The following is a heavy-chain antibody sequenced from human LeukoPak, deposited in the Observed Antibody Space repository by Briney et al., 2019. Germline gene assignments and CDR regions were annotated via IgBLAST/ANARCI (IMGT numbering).Heavy chain of an antibody. J-gene: IGHJ6*02. D-gene: IGHD3-22*01. CDR1: GGSISSYY. V-gene: IGHV4-59*08. Sequence: SETLSLTCTVSGGSISSYYWSWIRQPPGKGLEWIGYIYYSGSTNYNPSLKSRVTISVDTSKNQFSLKLSSVTAADTAVYYCARAFYYYDSGGYPPYGMDVWGQGTTVTVSS. CDR2: IYYSGST. CDR3: ARAFYYYDSGGYPPYGMDV.